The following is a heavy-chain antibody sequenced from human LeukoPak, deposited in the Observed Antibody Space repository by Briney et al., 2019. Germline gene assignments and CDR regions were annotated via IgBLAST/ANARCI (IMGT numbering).Heavy chain of an antibody. CDR1: GYSLTELS. Sequence: ASVKVYCKVSGYSLTELSKYWVRQAPGKGLEWMGGFALEDGETIYAQKFEGRVTITEDTSTDIVYMELSSLTSDDTAVYYCAVGDPYQLLEEWVQGTLVTVSS. V-gene: IGHV1-24*01. D-gene: IGHD2-2*01. J-gene: IGHJ4*02. CDR3: AVGDPYQLLEE. CDR2: FALEDGET.